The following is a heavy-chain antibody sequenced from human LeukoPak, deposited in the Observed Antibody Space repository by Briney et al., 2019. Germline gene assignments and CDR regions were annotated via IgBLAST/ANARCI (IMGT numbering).Heavy chain of an antibody. CDR1: GFTVSSNY. D-gene: IGHD3-16*01. J-gene: IGHJ3*01. Sequence: GGSLRLSCAASGFTVSSNYMSWVRQAPGKGLEWVSFTYSGGSTYFADSVKGRFTISRDNSKNTLNLQMNSLRAEDTAVYYCARVGAVGGVFRAFDLWGQGTMVTVSS. CDR2: TYSGGST. CDR3: ARVGAVGGVFRAFDL. V-gene: IGHV3-66*01.